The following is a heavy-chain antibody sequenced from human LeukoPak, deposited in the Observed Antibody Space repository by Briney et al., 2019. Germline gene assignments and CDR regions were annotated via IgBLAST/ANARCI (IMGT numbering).Heavy chain of an antibody. Sequence: ASVKVSCKASGYTFTGYYMHWVRQAPGQGLEWMGWINPNSGGTNYAQKFQGRVTMTRDTSIGTAYMELSRLRSDDTAVYYCARGSPAVAAQKGDYWGQGTLVTVSS. V-gene: IGHV1-2*02. D-gene: IGHD6-19*01. CDR1: GYTFTGYY. CDR3: ARGSPAVAAQKGDY. J-gene: IGHJ4*02. CDR2: INPNSGGT.